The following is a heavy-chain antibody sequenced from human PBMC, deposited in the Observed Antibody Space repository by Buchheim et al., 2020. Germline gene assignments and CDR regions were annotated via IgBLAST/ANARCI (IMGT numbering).Heavy chain of an antibody. CDR2: ISYDGSNT. Sequence: QVQLVDSGGGVVQPGRSLRLSCAASGFNFSNYAMNWVRQAPGKGLEWVAIISYDGSNTYYADSLKGRFSISSDNSKNTLYLQMNSLRTEDTAVYYCARNNWNDYWGQGTL. J-gene: IGHJ4*02. V-gene: IGHV3-30*04. CDR3: ARNNWNDY. CDR1: GFNFSNYA. D-gene: IGHD1-20*01.